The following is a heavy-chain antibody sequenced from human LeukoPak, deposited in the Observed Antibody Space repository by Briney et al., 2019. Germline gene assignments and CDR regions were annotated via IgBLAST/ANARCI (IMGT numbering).Heavy chain of an antibody. D-gene: IGHD2-2*01. CDR3: ARGRSAIYCSSTSCSQAIYYMDV. J-gene: IGHJ6*03. CDR1: GYTFTGYY. CDR2: INPDSGGT. V-gene: IGHV1-2*02. Sequence: GASVTVSCTASGYTFTGYYMHWLRQAPGHGLEGMGWINPDSGGTNYAQKFQGRVTMTRNTSISTAYMELSSLRSEDTAVYYCARGRSAIYCSSTSCSQAIYYMDVWGKGTTVTISS.